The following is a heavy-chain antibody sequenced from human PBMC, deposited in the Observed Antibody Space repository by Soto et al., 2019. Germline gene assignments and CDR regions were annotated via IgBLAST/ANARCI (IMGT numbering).Heavy chain of an antibody. CDR1: GGTFSSYA. CDR3: ARDDYGDYTNWFDP. V-gene: IGHV1-69*13. CDR2: IIPIFGTA. J-gene: IGHJ5*02. Sequence: SVKVSCKASGGTFSSYAISWVRQAPGQGLEWMGGIIPIFGTANYAQKFQGRVTITADESTSTAYMELSSLRSEDTAVYYCARDDYGDYTNWFDPWGQGTLVTVSS. D-gene: IGHD4-17*01.